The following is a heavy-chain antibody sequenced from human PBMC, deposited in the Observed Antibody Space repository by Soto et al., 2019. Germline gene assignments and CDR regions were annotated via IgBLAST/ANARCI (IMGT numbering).Heavy chain of an antibody. CDR3: TTEHGDYVYYFDY. Sequence: EVQLVESGGGLVKPGGSLRLSCAASGFTFSNAWMSWVRQAPGKGLEWVGRIKSKTDGGTTDYAAPVKGRFTISRDDSNNTLYLQMNSLKTEDTAVYYCTTEHGDYVYYFDYWGQGTLVTVSS. D-gene: IGHD4-17*01. CDR2: IKSKTDGGTT. CDR1: GFTFSNAW. V-gene: IGHV3-15*01. J-gene: IGHJ4*02.